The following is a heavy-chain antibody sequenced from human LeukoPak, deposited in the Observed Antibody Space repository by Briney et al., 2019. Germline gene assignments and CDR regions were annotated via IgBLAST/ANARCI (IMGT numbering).Heavy chain of an antibody. V-gene: IGHV3-30*04. CDR3: ARDIVATIRLGFDY. CDR1: GFTFNIYS. J-gene: IGHJ4*02. CDR2: ISYDGSNK. Sequence: HPGRSLRLSCAASGFTFNIYSMFWVRQATGKGLEWVAVISYDGSNKYYADPVKGLFTISRDNSKNTLYLQMNSLRAEDTAVYYCARDIVATIRLGFDYWGQGTLVTVSS. D-gene: IGHD5-12*01.